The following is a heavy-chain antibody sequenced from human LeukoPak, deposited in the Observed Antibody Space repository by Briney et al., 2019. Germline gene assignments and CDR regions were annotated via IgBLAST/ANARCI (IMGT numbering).Heavy chain of an antibody. Sequence: GGSLRLSCAASGFTFSSYSMNWVRQAPGKGLEWVSFISSSSSSYIYYADSVKGRFTISRDNAKNSVYLQMNSLRAEDTAVYYCARDHSGVSPLDDAFDIWGQGTMVTVSS. D-gene: IGHD2-8*02. CDR1: GFTFSSYS. CDR3: ARDHSGVSPLDDAFDI. J-gene: IGHJ3*02. V-gene: IGHV3-21*01. CDR2: ISSSSSSYI.